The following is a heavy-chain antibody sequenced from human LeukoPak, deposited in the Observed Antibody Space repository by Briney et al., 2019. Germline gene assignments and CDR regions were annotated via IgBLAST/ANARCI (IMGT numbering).Heavy chain of an antibody. Sequence: PGGSLRLSCAASGFTFSSYGMHWVRQAPGKGLEWVAFIRYDGSNKYYADSVKGRFTISRDNSKNTLYLQMNSLRAEDTAVYYCAKIRHDFWSGYYWAFDYWGQGTLVTVSS. CDR1: GFTFSSYG. D-gene: IGHD3-3*01. J-gene: IGHJ4*02. CDR2: IRYDGSNK. CDR3: AKIRHDFWSGYYWAFDY. V-gene: IGHV3-30*02.